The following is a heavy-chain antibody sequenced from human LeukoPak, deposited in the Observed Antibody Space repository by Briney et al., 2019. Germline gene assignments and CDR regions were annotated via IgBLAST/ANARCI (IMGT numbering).Heavy chain of an antibody. CDR3: ARGLVVTAIRAFDY. CDR1: GGSFSDHY. D-gene: IGHD2-21*02. Sequence: SETLSLTCAVYGGSFSDHYWSWIRQPPRKGLEWIGDINHSASTNYNPSLKSRVTISVDTSKQQFSLKLTSVTAADTAVYYCARGLVVTAIRAFDYWGQGTLVTVSS. CDR2: INHSAST. J-gene: IGHJ4*02. V-gene: IGHV4-34*01.